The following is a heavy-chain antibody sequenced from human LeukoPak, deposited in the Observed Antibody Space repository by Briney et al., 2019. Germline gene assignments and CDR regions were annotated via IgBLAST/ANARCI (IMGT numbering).Heavy chain of an antibody. V-gene: IGHV3-33*01. J-gene: IGHJ4*02. CDR2: IWYDGSNK. CDR1: GFTFSSYG. CDR3: ARGPSSNWDGLDY. Sequence: GGSLRLSCAASGFTFSSYGMHWVRQAPGKGREWVAVIWYDGSNKYYADSVKGRFTISRDNSKNTLYLQVNSLRAEDTAVYYCARGPSSNWDGLDYWGQGTTVTVSS. D-gene: IGHD6-13*01.